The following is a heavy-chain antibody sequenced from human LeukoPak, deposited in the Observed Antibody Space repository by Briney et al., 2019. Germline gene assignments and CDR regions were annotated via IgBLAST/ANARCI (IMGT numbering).Heavy chain of an antibody. J-gene: IGHJ5*02. CDR3: ARVQRLVPGVGNWFDP. V-gene: IGHV1-46*01. Sequence: ASVKVSCKASGYTFTSYYMHWVRQAPGQGLEWMGIINPSGGSTSYAQKFQGRATMTRDTSTSTVYTELSSLRSEDTAVYYCARVQRLVPGVGNWFDPWGQGTLVTVSS. CDR2: INPSGGST. D-gene: IGHD6-13*01. CDR1: GYTFTSYY.